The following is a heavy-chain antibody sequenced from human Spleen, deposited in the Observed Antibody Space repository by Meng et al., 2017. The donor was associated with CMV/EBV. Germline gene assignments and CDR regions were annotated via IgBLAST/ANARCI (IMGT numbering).Heavy chain of an antibody. D-gene: IGHD3-22*01. Sequence: GSLRLSCTVSGGSVSSGSYYWSWIRQPPGKGLGWIGEINHGGSTNYNPSLKSRVTISVDTSKNQFSLKLTSVTAADTAVYFCARGVGVITSYYYYAMDVWGQGTTVTVSS. CDR1: GGSVSSGSYY. CDR3: ARGVGVITSYYYYAMDV. CDR2: INHGGST. V-gene: IGHV4-39*07. J-gene: IGHJ6*02.